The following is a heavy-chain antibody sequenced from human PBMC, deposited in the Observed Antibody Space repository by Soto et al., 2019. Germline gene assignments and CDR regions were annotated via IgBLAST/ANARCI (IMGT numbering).Heavy chain of an antibody. CDR2: IGGSSGTT. CDR1: GLTFSNFA. J-gene: IGHJ4*02. V-gene: IGHV3-23*01. Sequence: GGSLRLSCEVSGLTFSNFAMSWVRQAPGEGLEWAAAIGGSSGTTFYADSVKGRFSISKDLAKNMLYLQMNSVRVEETAVYYCAKFKGFNWKYVFDYWGQG. D-gene: IGHD1-7*01. CDR3: AKFKGFNWKYVFDY.